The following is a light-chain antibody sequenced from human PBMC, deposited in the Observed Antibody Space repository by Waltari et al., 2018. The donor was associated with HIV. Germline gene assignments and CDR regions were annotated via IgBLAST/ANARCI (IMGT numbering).Light chain of an antibody. CDR3: QQYNNWPPDMYT. V-gene: IGKV3-15*01. CDR1: QSVSSN. CDR2: GAS. J-gene: IGKJ2*01. Sequence: EIVMTPSPATLSVSTGERATISCRASQSVSSNLAWYQQKPGQAPRLLIYGASTRATGIPARFSGSGSGTEFTLTISSLQSEDFAVYYCQQYNNWPPDMYTFGQGTKLEIK.